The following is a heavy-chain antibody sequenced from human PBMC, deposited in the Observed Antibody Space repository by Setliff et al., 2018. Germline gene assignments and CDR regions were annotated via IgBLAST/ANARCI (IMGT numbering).Heavy chain of an antibody. CDR1: GDSITNMSFY. CDR3: ARNPASFQYAFDV. CDR2: IHYDGST. D-gene: IGHD2-8*01. Sequence: PSETLSLTCTVSGDSITNMSFYWGWIRQPPGKGPDWIGSIHYDGSTYHNPSLKSRVTISIDTSNNQFSLSLRSVTAADTALYYCARNPASFQYAFDVWGRGTLVTVSS. V-gene: IGHV4-39*07. J-gene: IGHJ2*01.